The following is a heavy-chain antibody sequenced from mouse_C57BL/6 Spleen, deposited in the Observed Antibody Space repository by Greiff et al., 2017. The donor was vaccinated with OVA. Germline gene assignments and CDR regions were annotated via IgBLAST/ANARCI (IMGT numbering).Heavy chain of an antibody. D-gene: IGHD1-1*01. CDR1: GYSITSGYY. Sequence: EVQRVESGPGLVKPSQSLSLTCSVTGYSITSGYYWNWIRQFPGNKLEWMGYISYDGSNNYNPSLKNRISITRDTSKNQFFLKLNSVTTEDTATYYCARVTTVVPFDVWGTGTTVTVSS. CDR3: ARVTTVVPFDV. J-gene: IGHJ1*03. V-gene: IGHV3-6*01. CDR2: ISYDGSN.